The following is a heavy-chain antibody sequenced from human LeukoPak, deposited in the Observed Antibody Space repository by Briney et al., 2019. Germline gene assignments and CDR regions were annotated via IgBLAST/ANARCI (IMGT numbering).Heavy chain of an antibody. J-gene: IGHJ4*02. CDR2: IIPIFGTA. Sequence: SVKVSCKASGGTFSSYAISWVRQAPGQGLEWMGGIIPIFGTANYAQKFQGRVTITADESTSTAYMELSSLRSEDTAVYYCAGVPGSYAVDGYYFDYWGQGTLVTVSS. CDR1: GGTFSSYA. D-gene: IGHD1-26*01. CDR3: AGVPGSYAVDGYYFDY. V-gene: IGHV1-69*13.